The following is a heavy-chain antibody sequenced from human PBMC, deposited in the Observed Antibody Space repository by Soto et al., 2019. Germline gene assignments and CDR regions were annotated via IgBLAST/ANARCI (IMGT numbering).Heavy chain of an antibody. J-gene: IGHJ3*02. CDR2: IIPLSGAA. Sequence: QVQLVQSGAEVKKPGSSMKVSCKASGGTFSNYAVSWVRQAPGQGLEWMGGIIPLSGAAEYAQKFQGRVTITADESTNTFYMQLSSLRFDDTAVYYCARENDEGANHPFDIWSQGTMVTVSS. CDR3: ARENDEGANHPFDI. CDR1: GGTFSNYA. V-gene: IGHV1-69*12.